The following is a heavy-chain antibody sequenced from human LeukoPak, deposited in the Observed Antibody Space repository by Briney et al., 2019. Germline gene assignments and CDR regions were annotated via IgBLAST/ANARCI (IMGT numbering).Heavy chain of an antibody. CDR1: GFTFSSYA. CDR2: ISYDGSNK. D-gene: IGHD4-17*01. J-gene: IGHJ4*02. Sequence: PGGSLRLSCAASGFTFSSYAMHWVRQAPGKGLEWAAVISYDGSNKYYADSVKGRFTISRDNSKNTLYLQMNSLRAEDTAVYYCARAPYGDPLYYFDYWGQGTLVTVSS. CDR3: ARAPYGDPLYYFDY. V-gene: IGHV3-30-3*01.